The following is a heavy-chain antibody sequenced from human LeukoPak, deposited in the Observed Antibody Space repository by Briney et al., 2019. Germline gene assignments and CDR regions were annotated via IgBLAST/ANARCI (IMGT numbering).Heavy chain of an antibody. CDR3: ARSGFFTYYYDISGYHWFDP. J-gene: IGHJ5*02. CDR2: INSDGSST. V-gene: IGHV3-74*01. CDR1: GFSISSYW. D-gene: IGHD3-22*01. Sequence: GGSLRLSCVASGFSISSYWMHWVRQAPGKGLVWVSGINSDGSSTSYADSVKGRVTISRDNAKNTLYLQINSLRAEDTAVYYCARSGFFTYYYDISGYHWFDPWGQGTLVTVSS.